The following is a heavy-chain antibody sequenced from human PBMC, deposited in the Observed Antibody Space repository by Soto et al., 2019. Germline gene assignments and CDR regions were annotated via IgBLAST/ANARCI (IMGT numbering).Heavy chain of an antibody. V-gene: IGHV3-43*01. CDR2: ISWDGGST. CDR3: ARWTGFSVFWSGYYRGDAFDI. J-gene: IGHJ3*02. D-gene: IGHD3-3*01. Sequence: GGSLRLSCAASGFTFDDYTMHWVRQAPGKGLEWVSLISWDGGSTYYADSVKGRFTISRDNSKNSLYLQMNSLRTEDTALYYCARWTGFSVFWSGYYRGDAFDIWGQGTMVTVSS. CDR1: GFTFDDYT.